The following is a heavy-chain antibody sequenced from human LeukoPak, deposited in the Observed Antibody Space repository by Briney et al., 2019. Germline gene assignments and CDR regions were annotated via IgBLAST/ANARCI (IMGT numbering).Heavy chain of an antibody. Sequence: GESLKISCKGSGYRFTSYWIDWVRQMPGKGLEWMGRIDPSDSYTNYSPSFQGHVTISADNSISTAYLQWSRLKASDTAMYYCARRATSVRGIPLFDYWSQGTLVTVSS. CDR3: ARRATSVRGIPLFDY. CDR2: IDPSDSYT. V-gene: IGHV5-10-1*01. J-gene: IGHJ4*02. CDR1: GYRFTSYW. D-gene: IGHD3-10*01.